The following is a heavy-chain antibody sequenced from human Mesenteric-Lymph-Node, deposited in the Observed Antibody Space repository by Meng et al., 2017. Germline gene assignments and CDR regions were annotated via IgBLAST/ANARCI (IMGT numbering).Heavy chain of an antibody. J-gene: IGHJ5*02. V-gene: IGHV4-30-4*01. D-gene: IGHD2-15*01. CDR1: GDSISSDYF. Sequence: QVQLQESGPGLVKPSQTLSLTCTVSGDSISSDYFWRWIRQPPGKGLEWIGYIYQGGSPDSTPSLRGRVTISVDTSKNQSPRKLSSVTAEDTAVYYCKTYSAGGGGLGSWGQGTLVTVSS. CDR2: IYQGGSP. CDR3: KTYSAGGGGLGS.